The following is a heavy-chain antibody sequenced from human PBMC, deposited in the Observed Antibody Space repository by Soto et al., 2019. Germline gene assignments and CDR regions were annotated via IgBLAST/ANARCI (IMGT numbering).Heavy chain of an antibody. CDR1: GYTFTSYA. V-gene: IGHV1-3*01. CDR2: INAGNGNT. J-gene: IGHJ5*02. Sequence: ASVKVSCKASGYTFTSYAIHWVRQAPGQRLEWMGWINAGNGNTKYSQRFQGRVTITRDTSASTAYMELSSLRSEDTAVYYCARDLSDDNWFDPWGQGTLVTVSS. CDR3: ARDLSDDNWFDP.